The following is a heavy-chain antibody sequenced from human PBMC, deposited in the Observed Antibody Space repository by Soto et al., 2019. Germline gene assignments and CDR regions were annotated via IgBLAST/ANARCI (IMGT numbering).Heavy chain of an antibody. CDR3: AWCEVVSDCSSTSCYLNWFDP. Sequence: ASVKVSCKPSGYTFTSYYMHWVRQAPGQGLEWMGIINPSGGSTSYAQKFQGRVTMTRDTSTSTVYIEMSSLKSEDTAENYSAWCEVVSDCSSTSCYLNWFDPWGQGTLVTVSS. V-gene: IGHV1-46*03. J-gene: IGHJ5*02. CDR2: INPSGGST. D-gene: IGHD2-2*01. CDR1: GYTFTSYY.